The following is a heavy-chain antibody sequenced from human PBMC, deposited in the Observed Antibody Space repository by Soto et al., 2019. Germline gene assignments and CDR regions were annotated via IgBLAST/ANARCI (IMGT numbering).Heavy chain of an antibody. CDR1: GGFVSSGSYY. CDR3: ARVERGTATTVVDAFDI. Sequence: QVQLQQWGAGLLKPSETLSLTCAVYGGFVSSGSYYWSWIRQPPGKGLEWIGEMSHSGGTHFNPSLKSRVTISGDTSKNQFSLKMSSGTAADTALYYCARVERGTATTVVDAFDIWGPGTMVTVSS. CDR2: MSHSGGT. V-gene: IGHV4-34*01. D-gene: IGHD1-1*01. J-gene: IGHJ3*02.